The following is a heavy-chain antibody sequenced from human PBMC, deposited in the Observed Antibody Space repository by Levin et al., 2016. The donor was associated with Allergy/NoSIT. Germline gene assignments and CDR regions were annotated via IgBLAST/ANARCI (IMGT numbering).Heavy chain of an antibody. V-gene: IGHV3-9*01. D-gene: IGHD2-15*01. CDR2: ISWNSGSI. J-gene: IGHJ6*02. CDR3: AKEYYCSGGSCYSDYYYGMDV. Sequence: VRQAPGKGLEWVSGISWNSGSIGYADSVKGRFTISRDNAKNSLYLQMNSLRAEDTALYYCAKEYYCSGGSCYSDYYYGMDVWGQGTTVTVSS.